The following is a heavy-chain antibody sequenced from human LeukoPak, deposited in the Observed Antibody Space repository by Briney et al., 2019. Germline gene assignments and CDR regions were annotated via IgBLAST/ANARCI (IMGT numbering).Heavy chain of an antibody. Sequence: SETLSLTCTVSGGSISSSGYYWVWIRQPPGKGLEWIGSIYYSGSTYYSPSLKSRVTISVDTSRNQISLKLSSVTAADTAVYYCARGSGSGNWYFDLWGRGTLVTVSS. CDR3: ARGSGSGNWYFDL. CDR1: GGSISSSGYY. J-gene: IGHJ2*01. CDR2: IYYSGST. V-gene: IGHV4-39*07. D-gene: IGHD2-15*01.